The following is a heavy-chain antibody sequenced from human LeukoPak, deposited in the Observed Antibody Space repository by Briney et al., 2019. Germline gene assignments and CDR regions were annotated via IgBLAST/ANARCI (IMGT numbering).Heavy chain of an antibody. Sequence: SETLSLTCTVSGGSISSYYWSWMRQPPGKGLEWIGYIYYSGSTNFNPSLKSRVTISVDTSKNQFSLKLSSVTAADTAVYYCARGLNYYDSSGYYSPLRTYYYYYMDVWGKGTTVTVSS. CDR1: GGSISSYY. V-gene: IGHV4-59*01. CDR2: IYYSGST. D-gene: IGHD3-22*01. CDR3: ARGLNYYDSSGYYSPLRTYYYYYMDV. J-gene: IGHJ6*03.